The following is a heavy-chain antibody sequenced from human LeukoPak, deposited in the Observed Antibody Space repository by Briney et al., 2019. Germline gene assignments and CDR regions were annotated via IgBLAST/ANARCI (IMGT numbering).Heavy chain of an antibody. J-gene: IGHJ4*02. Sequence: GGSLRLSCAASGFTFSSYSMNWVRQAPGKGLEWVSSISSSSSYIYYADSVKGRFTISRDNAKNSLYLQMNSLRAEDTAVYYCARAVWDYDTVFDYWGQGTLVTVSS. D-gene: IGHD3-22*01. V-gene: IGHV3-21*01. CDR3: ARAVWDYDTVFDY. CDR2: ISSSSSYI. CDR1: GFTFSSYS.